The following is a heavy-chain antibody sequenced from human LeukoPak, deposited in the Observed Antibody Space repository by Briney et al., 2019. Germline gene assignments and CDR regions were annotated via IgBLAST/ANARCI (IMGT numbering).Heavy chain of an antibody. CDR3: ARSSDYGDYD. J-gene: IGHJ4*02. CDR1: GGSVSSGGYY. V-gene: IGHV4-31*03. Sequence: SQTLSLTCTVSGGSVSSGGYYWTWIRQHPGKGLEWLGYIYYSGRTYYNPSLKSRITISLNTSENRFSLNLTSVSAADTAFYYCARSSDYGDYDWGQGTLVTVSS. D-gene: IGHD4-17*01. CDR2: IYYSGRT.